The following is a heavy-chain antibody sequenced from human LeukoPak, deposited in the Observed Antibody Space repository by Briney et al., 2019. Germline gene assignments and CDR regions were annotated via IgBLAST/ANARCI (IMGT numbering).Heavy chain of an antibody. V-gene: IGHV4-34*01. D-gene: IGHD2-2*03. Sequence: SETLSLTCAVYGGSFSGYYWSWVRQPPGKGLEWIGEINHSGSTNYNPSLKSRVTISVDTSKNQFSLKLSSVTAADTAVYYCARGSFGYCSSTSCYGGIRWFDHWGQGTLVTVSS. CDR2: INHSGST. J-gene: IGHJ5*02. CDR3: ARGSFGYCSSTSCYGGIRWFDH. CDR1: GGSFSGYY.